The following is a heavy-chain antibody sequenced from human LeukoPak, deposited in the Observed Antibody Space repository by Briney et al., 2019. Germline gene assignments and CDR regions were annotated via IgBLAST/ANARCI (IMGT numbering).Heavy chain of an antibody. D-gene: IGHD4-17*01. J-gene: IGHJ6*03. V-gene: IGHV1-69*05. CDR3: ARARGDYGDYQPLDYYYMDV. CDR1: GGTFSSYA. CDR2: IIPIFGTA. Sequence: SVKVSCKASGGTFSSYAISWVRQAPGQGLEWMGRIIPIFGTANYAQKFQGRVTITTDESTSTAYMELSSLRSEDTAVYYCARARGDYGDYQPLDYYYMDVWGKGTTVTVSS.